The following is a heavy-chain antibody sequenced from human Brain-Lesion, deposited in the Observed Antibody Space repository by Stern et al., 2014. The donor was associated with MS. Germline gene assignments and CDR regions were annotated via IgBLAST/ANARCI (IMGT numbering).Heavy chain of an antibody. Sequence: VQLVESGPGLVKPSGTLSLTCAVSGDSISTSHWWSWVRQPPGKGLEWIGEVHHLGTTPYTPSLKSRVTISLDKSQNQFFLKLTSVTAADTAVYYCARASYNVLTDYYMGLIDYWGQGTLVTVSS. V-gene: IGHV4-4*02. D-gene: IGHD3-9*01. CDR3: ARASYNVLTDYYMGLIDY. CDR1: GDSISTSHW. J-gene: IGHJ4*02. CDR2: VHHLGTT.